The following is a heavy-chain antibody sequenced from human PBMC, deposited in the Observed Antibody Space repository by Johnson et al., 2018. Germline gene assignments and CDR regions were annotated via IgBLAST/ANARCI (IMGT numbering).Heavy chain of an antibody. CDR1: GFTFSSYA. V-gene: IGHV3-30*18. Sequence: QVQLVESGGGVVQPGMSLRLSCAASGFTFSSYAMHWVRQAPGKGLEWVAIISYDGSNTYFIDSVEGRFTISRDNSKNTLYLQMNRRRSEDTAGYYCAKDLKWTILYGAFDICGQGTTVTVSS. J-gene: IGHJ3*02. CDR3: AKDLKWTILYGAFDI. D-gene: IGHD1-26*01. CDR2: ISYDGSNT.